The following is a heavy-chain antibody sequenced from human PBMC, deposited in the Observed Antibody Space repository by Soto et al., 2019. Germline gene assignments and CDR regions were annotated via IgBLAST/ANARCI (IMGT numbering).Heavy chain of an antibody. J-gene: IGHJ4*02. Sequence: QVQLVESGGGVVQPGRSLRLSCAASGFTFSSYGMHWVRQAPGKGLEWVAVISYDGSNKYYADSVKGRFTISRDNSKNTLYLQMNSLRAEDTAVYYCAKRVESHRYYFDYWGQRTLVTVSS. CDR1: GFTFSSYG. D-gene: IGHD1-1*01. CDR3: AKRVESHRYYFDY. CDR2: ISYDGSNK. V-gene: IGHV3-30*18.